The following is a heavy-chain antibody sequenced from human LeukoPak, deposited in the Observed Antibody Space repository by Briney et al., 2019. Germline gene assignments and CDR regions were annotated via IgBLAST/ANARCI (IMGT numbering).Heavy chain of an antibody. D-gene: IGHD6-6*01. CDR1: GFTFDDYT. CDR3: ARSPPPSSPTTPEYYFDH. CDR2: ISWDGGRT. Sequence: GALRLSCEASGFTFDDYTMHWVRQAPGKGLEWVSLISWDGGRTNYADSVKGRFTISRDNIKNYLYMQMNSLRTEDTALYYCARSPPPSSPTTPEYYFDHWGQGTLVTVSS. V-gene: IGHV3-43*01. J-gene: IGHJ4*02.